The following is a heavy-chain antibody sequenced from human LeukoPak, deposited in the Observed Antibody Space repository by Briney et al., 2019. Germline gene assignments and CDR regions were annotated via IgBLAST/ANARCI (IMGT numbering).Heavy chain of an antibody. CDR3: ARAYRYYDYSGYFDY. CDR2: IYYSGST. D-gene: IGHD3-22*01. Sequence: SQTLSLTCTVSGGSISSGDYYWSWIRQPPGKGLEWIGYIYYSGSTYYNPSLKSRVTISVDTSKNQFSLRLNSVTAADTAVYYCARAYRYYDYSGYFDYWGQGSLVTVSS. V-gene: IGHV4-30-4*01. CDR1: GGSISSGDYY. J-gene: IGHJ4*02.